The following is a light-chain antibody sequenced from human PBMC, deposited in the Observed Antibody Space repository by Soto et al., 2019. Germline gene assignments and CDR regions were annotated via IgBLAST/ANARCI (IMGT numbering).Light chain of an antibody. CDR3: QQYGDLLWT. J-gene: IGKJ1*01. Sequence: EIVLTQSPGTLSLSPGKRATLSCRASQSFSSSYLAWYQQKPGQPPRLLIYAASRTATGIPDRVSGSGSGTDFPITISRLEPEDFAVYYCQQYGDLLWTFGQGTKVDIK. V-gene: IGKV3-20*01. CDR1: QSFSSSY. CDR2: AAS.